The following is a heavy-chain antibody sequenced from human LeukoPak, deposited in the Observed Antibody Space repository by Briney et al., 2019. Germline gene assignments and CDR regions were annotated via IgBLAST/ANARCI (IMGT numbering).Heavy chain of an antibody. Sequence: SVKVSCKASGGTFSSYAISWVRQAPGQGLEWMGGIIPIFGTANYAQKFQGRVTITADESTSTAYMELSSLRSEDTAVYYCAREGTYDFWSGYYRPCYFDYWGQGTLVTVSS. CDR2: IIPIFGTA. J-gene: IGHJ4*02. CDR1: GGTFSSYA. D-gene: IGHD3-3*01. CDR3: AREGTYDFWSGYYRPCYFDY. V-gene: IGHV1-69*01.